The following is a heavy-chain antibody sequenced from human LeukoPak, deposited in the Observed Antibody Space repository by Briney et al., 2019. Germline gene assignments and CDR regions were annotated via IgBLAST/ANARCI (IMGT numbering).Heavy chain of an antibody. V-gene: IGHV3-49*04. J-gene: IGHJ4*02. CDR2: IRGETYGETT. CDR1: GLTFSSFA. CDR3: TRPYGDYGREYYFDN. D-gene: IGHD4-17*01. Sequence: GGSLRLSCATSGLTFSSFAMSWVRQAPGKGLEWIGFIRGETYGETTEYAASVKGRFTISRDDSKSVAYLQMNSLNTEDTAVYFCTRPYGDYGREYYFDNWGQGTLVTVSS.